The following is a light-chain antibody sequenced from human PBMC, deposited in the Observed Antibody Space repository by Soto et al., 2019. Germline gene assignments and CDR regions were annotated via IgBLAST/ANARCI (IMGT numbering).Light chain of an antibody. V-gene: IGKV4-1*01. CDR3: QQYYTTPIT. J-gene: IGKJ3*01. CDR1: QSLLNSSNNKNY. Sequence: DIVMTQSPDSLAVSLGERATINCKSSQSLLNSSNNKNYLAWHQQKPGQPPKLLIYWASTRESGVPDRFSGSGSGTDFTLTISSLQAEDVAVYYCQQYYTTPITFGPGTKVDIK. CDR2: WAS.